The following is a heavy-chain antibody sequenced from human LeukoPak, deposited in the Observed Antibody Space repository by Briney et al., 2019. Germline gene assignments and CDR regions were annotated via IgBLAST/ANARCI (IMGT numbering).Heavy chain of an antibody. CDR3: ATVTKVDFDY. CDR1: GFTFSSYT. Sequence: GGSLTLSCAASGFTFSSYTFYWFRQAPGKGLEWVASVSVEGTGRYFPGSVEGRFAISRDDSKKSVFLQMSNLRHEDTAVYFCATVTKVDFDYWGKRTLVTVSS. V-gene: IGHV3-30*09. CDR2: VSVEGTGR. D-gene: IGHD4-11*01. J-gene: IGHJ4*02.